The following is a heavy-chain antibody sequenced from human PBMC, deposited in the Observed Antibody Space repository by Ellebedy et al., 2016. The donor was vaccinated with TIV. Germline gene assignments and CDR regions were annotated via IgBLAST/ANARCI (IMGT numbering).Heavy chain of an antibody. CDR2: ISSASSTI. J-gene: IGHJ4*02. V-gene: IGHV3-48*02. CDR1: GFSFSTSS. D-gene: IGHD3-10*01. CDR3: ARGYSMVRGLIISYYFDY. Sequence: GESLKISCAASGFSFSTSSMTWVRQAPGKGLEWVSYISSASSTIHYSDSVKGRFTISRDNAQNSLFLQMNSLRYDDTAVYYCARGYSMVRGLIISYYFDYWGQGTLVTVSS.